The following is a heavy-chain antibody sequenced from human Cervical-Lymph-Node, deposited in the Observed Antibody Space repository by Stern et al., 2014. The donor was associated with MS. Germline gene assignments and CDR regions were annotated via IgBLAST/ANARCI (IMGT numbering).Heavy chain of an antibody. V-gene: IGHV3-66*01. D-gene: IGHD3-10*01. Sequence: EVQLVESGGGLAQPGGPLGLSGAAFGLNASTNNLSGVPRAPGKGREGISVLYTGGMTYYADSVKGRFTVSRDSSKDTLYLQMNSLRAEDTAVYYCARDRGLLFPFDYWGQGTLVTVSS. CDR2: LYTGGMT. CDR3: ARDRGLLFPFDY. CDR1: GLNASTNN. J-gene: IGHJ4*02.